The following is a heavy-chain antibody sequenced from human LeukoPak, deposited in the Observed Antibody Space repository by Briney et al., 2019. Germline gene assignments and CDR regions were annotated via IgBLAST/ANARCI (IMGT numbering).Heavy chain of an antibody. CDR1: GFTFSSYE. J-gene: IGHJ4*02. CDR3: ARDGMITFGGVIVIPSFFDY. D-gene: IGHD3-16*02. CDR2: ISSSGSTI. V-gene: IGHV3-48*03. Sequence: GGSLRLSCAASGFTFSSYEMNWVRQAPGKGLEWVSYISSSGSTIYYAGSVKGRFTISRDNAKNSLYLQMDSLRAEDTAVYYCARDGMITFGGVIVIPSFFDYWGQGALVTVSS.